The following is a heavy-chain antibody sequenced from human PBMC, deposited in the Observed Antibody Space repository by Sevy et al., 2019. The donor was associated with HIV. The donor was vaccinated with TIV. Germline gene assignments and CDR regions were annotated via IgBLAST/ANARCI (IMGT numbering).Heavy chain of an antibody. J-gene: IGHJ3*02. CDR3: ARDKSGSYSYPNAFDI. D-gene: IGHD1-26*01. Sequence: GGSLRLSCAASGFTFSSYWMTWVRQAPGKGLEWVANIMQDGSEKYYVDSVKGRFTISRDNAKNSLFLQMNSLRAEDTAVYYCARDKSGSYSYPNAFDIWGQGTMVNVSS. V-gene: IGHV3-7*03. CDR1: GFTFSSYW. CDR2: IMQDGSEK.